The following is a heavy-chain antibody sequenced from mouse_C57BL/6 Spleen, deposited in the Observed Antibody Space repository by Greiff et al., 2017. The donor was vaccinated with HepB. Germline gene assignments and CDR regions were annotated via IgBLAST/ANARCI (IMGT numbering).Heavy chain of an antibody. CDR2: IRNKANNHAT. J-gene: IGHJ2*01. Sequence: EVKVVESGGGLVQPGGSMKLSCAASGFTFSDAWMDWVRQSPEKGLEWVAEIRNKANNHATYYAESVKGRFTISRDDSKSSVYLQMNSLRAEDAGIYFCTRRIYYDYDGDYFDYWGQGTTLTVSS. CDR1: GFTFSDAW. V-gene: IGHV6-6*01. CDR3: TRRIYYDYDGDYFDY. D-gene: IGHD2-4*01.